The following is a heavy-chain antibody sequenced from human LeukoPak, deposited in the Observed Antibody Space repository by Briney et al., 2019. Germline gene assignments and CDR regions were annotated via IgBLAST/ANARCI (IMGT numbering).Heavy chain of an antibody. CDR3: ASGGDIVATEMNY. CDR2: INAGNGNT. J-gene: IGHJ4*02. V-gene: IGHV1-3*01. CDR1: GYTFTSYA. D-gene: IGHD5-12*01. Sequence: ASVKVSCKASGYTFTSYAMHWVRQAPGQRLEWMGWINAGNGNTKYSQKFQGRVTITRDTSASTAYMELSSLGSEDTAVYYCASGGDIVATEMNYWGQGTLVTVSS.